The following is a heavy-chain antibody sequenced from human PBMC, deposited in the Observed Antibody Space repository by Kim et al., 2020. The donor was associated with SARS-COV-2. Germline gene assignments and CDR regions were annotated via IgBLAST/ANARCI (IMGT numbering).Heavy chain of an antibody. J-gene: IGHJ3*02. V-gene: IGHV3-23*01. D-gene: IGHD6-19*01. Sequence: ADYGKGRFTISRDKSKNTLYLQMNSLRAEDTAVYYCAKASSGWYGDAFDIWGQGTMVTVSS. CDR3: AKASSGWYGDAFDI.